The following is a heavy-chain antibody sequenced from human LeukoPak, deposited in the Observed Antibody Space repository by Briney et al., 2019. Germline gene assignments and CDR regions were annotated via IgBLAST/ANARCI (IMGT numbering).Heavy chain of an antibody. CDR2: IYHSGST. CDR3: ARRPYGGNSRDAFDI. D-gene: IGHD4-23*01. V-gene: IGHV4-30-2*01. Sequence: SQTLSLTCAVSGGSISSGGYSWSWIRQPPGKGLEWIGYIYHSGSTYYNPSLKSRVTISVDRSKNQYSLKLSSVTAADTAVYYCARRPYGGNSRDAFDIWGQGTMVTVSS. CDR1: GGSISSGGYS. J-gene: IGHJ3*02.